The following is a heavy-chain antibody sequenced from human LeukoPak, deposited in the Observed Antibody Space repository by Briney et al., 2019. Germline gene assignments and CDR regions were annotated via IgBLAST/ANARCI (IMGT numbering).Heavy chain of an antibody. J-gene: IGHJ4*02. CDR2: IYYSGST. D-gene: IGHD5-12*01. CDR1: GGSISSGDYY. Sequence: PSETLSLTCTVSGGSISSGDYYWSWIRQPPGTGLEWIGYIYYSGSTYYNPSLKSRVTISVDTSKNQFSLKLSSVTAADTAVYYCAREISMVATKAFDYWGQGTLVTVSS. V-gene: IGHV4-30-4*01. CDR3: AREISMVATKAFDY.